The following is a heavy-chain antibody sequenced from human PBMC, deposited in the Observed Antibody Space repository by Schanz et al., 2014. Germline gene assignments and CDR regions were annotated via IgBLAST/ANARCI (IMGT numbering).Heavy chain of an antibody. Sequence: QVQLVQSGAEVKKPGSSMKVSCKVSGGTFSSYSITWVRQAPGQGLEWMGRIIPILGVTNYAQKFQGRVTITADNSTTTAYMELTSLRSENTPVYYCATRYCSRASCYLEYFDLWGRGTLVTVSS. V-gene: IGHV1-69*04. J-gene: IGHJ2*01. D-gene: IGHD2-2*01. CDR3: ATRYCSRASCYLEYFDL. CDR1: GGTFSSYS. CDR2: IIPILGVT.